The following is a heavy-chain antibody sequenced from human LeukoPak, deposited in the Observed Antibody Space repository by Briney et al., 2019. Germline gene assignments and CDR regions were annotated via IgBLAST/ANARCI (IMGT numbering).Heavy chain of an antibody. Sequence: PETLSLTCTVSGGSISSSNYYWGWIRQPPGKGLEWIGSIYYSGSTYYNPSFKSRVTISVDTSKNQFSLKLSSVTAADTSVYYCARHLPGGGLYYFDYWGQGTLVTVSP. CDR3: ARHLPGGGLYYFDY. CDR1: GGSISSSNYY. V-gene: IGHV4-39*01. D-gene: IGHD2-8*02. CDR2: IYYSGST. J-gene: IGHJ4*02.